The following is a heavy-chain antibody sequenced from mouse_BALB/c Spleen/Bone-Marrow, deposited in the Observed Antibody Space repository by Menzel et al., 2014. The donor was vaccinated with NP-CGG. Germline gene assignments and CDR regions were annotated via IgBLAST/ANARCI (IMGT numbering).Heavy chain of an antibody. J-gene: IGHJ2*01. V-gene: IGHV5-6-5*01. CDR1: GFTFSSYA. D-gene: IGHD1-2*01. CDR2: IISGGST. CDR3: ARGGYYYFDY. Sequence: EVKLMESGGGLVEPGGSLKLSCAASGFTFSSYAMSWVRQTPEKRLEWVASIISGGSTYYPDSVKGRFTISRDNARNILYLQMSSLRSEDTAMYYCARGGYYYFDYWGQGTTLTVSS.